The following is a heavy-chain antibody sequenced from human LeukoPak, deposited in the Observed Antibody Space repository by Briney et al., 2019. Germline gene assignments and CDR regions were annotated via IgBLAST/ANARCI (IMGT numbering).Heavy chain of an antibody. CDR3: ARDWWSSSYGDAFDI. J-gene: IGHJ3*02. Sequence: PGGSLRLSCAASGFTFSSYSLNWVRQAPGKGLEWVSYISGSSSIIYYADSVKGRFTISRDNAKNSLYLQMNSLRAEDTAVYYCARDWWSSSYGDAFDIWGQGTMVTVSS. CDR2: ISGSSSII. V-gene: IGHV3-21*05. D-gene: IGHD6-13*01. CDR1: GFTFSSYS.